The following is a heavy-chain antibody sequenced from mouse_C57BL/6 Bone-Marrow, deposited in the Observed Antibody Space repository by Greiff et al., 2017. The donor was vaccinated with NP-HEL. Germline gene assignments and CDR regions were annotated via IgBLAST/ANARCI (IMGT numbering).Heavy chain of an antibody. Sequence: VQLQQPGAELVRPGASVKLSCTASGFNIKDDYMHWVKQRPEQGLEWIGWIDPENGDTEYASKFQGKATITADTSSNSAYLQLSSLTSEDTAVCYCTTRSDYWGQGTTLPVTS. CDR3: TTRSDY. CDR1: GFNIKDDY. J-gene: IGHJ2*01. CDR2: IDPENGDT. V-gene: IGHV14-4*01.